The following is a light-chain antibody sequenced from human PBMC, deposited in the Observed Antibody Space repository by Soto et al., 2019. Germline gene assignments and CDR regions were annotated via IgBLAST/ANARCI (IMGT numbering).Light chain of an antibody. J-gene: IGKJ1*01. CDR2: GAS. V-gene: IGKV3-15*01. CDR1: QSVSSS. Sequence: EIVLTQSPATLSVSPGETATLSCRASQSVSSSLAWYQQKPGQAPRLLIYGASTRASGIPASFSGSGSGTEFTLTISSLQSKDFAVYYCQQYFNWPRTFGQGTKVDIK. CDR3: QQYFNWPRT.